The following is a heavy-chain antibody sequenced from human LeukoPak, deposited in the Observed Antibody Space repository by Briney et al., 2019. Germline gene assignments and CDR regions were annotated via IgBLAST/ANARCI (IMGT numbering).Heavy chain of an antibody. CDR3: ARTTEEYYGSGKFRRYYSYYYYMDV. CDR1: GGSFSGYY. V-gene: IGHV4-34*01. Sequence: SETLSLTCAVYGGSFSGYYWSWIRQPPGKGLEWIGEINHSGSTNYNPSLKSRVTISVDTSKNQFSLKLSSVTAADTAVYYCARTTEEYYGSGKFRRYYSYYYYMDVWGKGTTVTVSS. D-gene: IGHD3-10*01. J-gene: IGHJ6*03. CDR2: INHSGST.